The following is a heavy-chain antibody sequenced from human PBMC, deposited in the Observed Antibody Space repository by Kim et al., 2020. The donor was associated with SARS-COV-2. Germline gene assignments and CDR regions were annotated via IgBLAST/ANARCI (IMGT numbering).Heavy chain of an antibody. J-gene: IGHJ4*02. CDR3: ARVVYSSSWYTDY. V-gene: IGHV3-66*01. Sequence: YADSVKGRFTISRDNSKNTLYLQMNSLRAEDTAVYYCARVVYSSSWYTDYWGQGTLVTVSS. D-gene: IGHD6-13*01.